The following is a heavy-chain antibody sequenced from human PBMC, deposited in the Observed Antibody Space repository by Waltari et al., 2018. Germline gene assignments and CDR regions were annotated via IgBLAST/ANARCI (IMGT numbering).Heavy chain of an antibody. J-gene: IGHJ6*03. D-gene: IGHD1-26*01. CDR3: AKDGVGTSWLNYNYYYMDV. CDR1: GFTFSTYG. Sequence: QVHLVESGGGVVQPGRSQRLSCAASGFTFSTYGMHWVRQAPGKGLEWVGVISYDGSNKYYADAVKGRFTSSRDNSKNTLYLQMNSLRVEDTAAYYCAKDGVGTSWLNYNYYYMDVWGKGTTVSVSS. V-gene: IGHV3-30*18. CDR2: ISYDGSNK.